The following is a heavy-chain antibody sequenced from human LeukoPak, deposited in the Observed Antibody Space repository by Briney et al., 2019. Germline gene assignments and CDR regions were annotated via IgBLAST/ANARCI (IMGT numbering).Heavy chain of an antibody. CDR1: GFTFSGSA. CDR3: TSYQLIADQDY. J-gene: IGHJ4*02. CDR2: IRSKANSYAT. Sequence: PGGSLRLSCAASGFTFSGSAMHWVRQASGKGLEWVGRIRSKANSYATAYAASVKGRFTISRDDSKNTAYLQMNSLKTEDTAVYYCTSYQLIADQDYWGQGTLVTVSS. D-gene: IGHD6-13*01. V-gene: IGHV3-73*01.